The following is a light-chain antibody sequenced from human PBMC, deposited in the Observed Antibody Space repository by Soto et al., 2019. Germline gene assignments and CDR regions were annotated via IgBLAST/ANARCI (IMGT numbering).Light chain of an antibody. V-gene: IGKV3-15*01. CDR2: GAS. CDR3: QQYNDWPGT. Sequence: EIVMTQSPGTLSVFPGERATLSCRASQSVRTNLAWYQQKPGQAPRLLIYGASTRAPGIPARFSRSGAGTELTLTISSLQSEDFAVYYCQQYNDWPGTFGQGTTLEVK. J-gene: IGKJ2*01. CDR1: QSVRTN.